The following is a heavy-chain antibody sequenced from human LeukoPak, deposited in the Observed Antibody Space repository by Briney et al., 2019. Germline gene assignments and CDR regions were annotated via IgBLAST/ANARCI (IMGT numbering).Heavy chain of an antibody. D-gene: IGHD3-22*01. CDR1: GGSLSSGGYS. J-gene: IGHJ3*02. Sequence: PSQTLSLTCAVSGGSLSSGGYSWSWIRQPPGKGLEWIGYIYQTGSTYYNPSLKSRVTISVDKSKNQFSLKLSSVTAADTAVYYCARGDSSGLKLDDAFDIWGQGTMVTVSS. CDR3: ARGDSSGLKLDDAFDI. CDR2: IYQTGST. V-gene: IGHV4-30-2*01.